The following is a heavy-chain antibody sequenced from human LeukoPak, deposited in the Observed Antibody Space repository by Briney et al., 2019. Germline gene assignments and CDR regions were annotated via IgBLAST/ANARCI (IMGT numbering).Heavy chain of an antibody. CDR2: IRANGGTT. D-gene: IGHD6-6*01. CDR3: AKRFGSSSRNSDY. CDR1: GFTFSSYD. V-gene: IGHV3-23*01. Sequence: GGSLRLSCAAPGFTFSSYDMSSVRQAPGKGLELLSVIRANGGTTYYADSVKGRFTISRDNSRNTLYLQMNSLRAEDTAVYYCAKRFGSSSRNSDYWGQGTLVTVSS. J-gene: IGHJ4*02.